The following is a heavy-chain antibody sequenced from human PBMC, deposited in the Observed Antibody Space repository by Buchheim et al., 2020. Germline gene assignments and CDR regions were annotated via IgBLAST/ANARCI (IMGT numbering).Heavy chain of an antibody. Sequence: QVQLQESGPGLVKPSETLSLTCTVSGGSISSSYWSWIRQPPGKGLEYIGYIYYSGSTNYNPSLKSRVTISVDPSKKQFSLKLSSVTAADTAVYYCARARDGNGFDFWGQGTL. CDR2: IYYSGST. J-gene: IGHJ4*02. D-gene: IGHD5-24*01. V-gene: IGHV4-59*08. CDR1: GGSISSSY. CDR3: ARARDGNGFDF.